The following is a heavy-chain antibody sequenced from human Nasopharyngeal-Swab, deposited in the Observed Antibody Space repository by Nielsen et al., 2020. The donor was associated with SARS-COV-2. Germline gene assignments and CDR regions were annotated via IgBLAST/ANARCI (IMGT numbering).Heavy chain of an antibody. Sequence: SLRLSCAVSGGSISSSNWWSWVRPHPGKELEWIGEIYHSGSTNYNPSLKSRVTISVDTSKNQFSLKLSSVTAADTAVYYCARDKDSYGYGSAFYIWGQGTMVTVSS. CDR2: IYHSGST. CDR1: GGSISSSNW. D-gene: IGHD5-18*01. J-gene: IGHJ3*02. V-gene: IGHV4-4*02. CDR3: ARDKDSYGYGSAFYI.